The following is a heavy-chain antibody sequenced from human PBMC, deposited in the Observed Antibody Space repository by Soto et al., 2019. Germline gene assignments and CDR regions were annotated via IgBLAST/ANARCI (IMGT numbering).Heavy chain of an antibody. CDR2: INPSGVST. CDR1: GYTLTNYY. D-gene: IGHD2-21*02. CDR3: ARGGGVTANIAPFDY. V-gene: IGHV1-46*01. J-gene: IGHJ4*02. Sequence: GASVKVSCKASGYTLTNYYIHWVRQAPGQGLEWMGIINPSGVSTIYAPKFQGRVTMTRDTSTSTLYMELSSLRSDDTAVYYCARGGGVTANIAPFDYWGQGTQVTVSS.